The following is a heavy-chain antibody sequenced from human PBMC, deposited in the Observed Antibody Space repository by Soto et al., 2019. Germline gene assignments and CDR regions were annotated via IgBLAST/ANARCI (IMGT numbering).Heavy chain of an antibody. J-gene: IGHJ4*02. CDR2: IWYDGSNK. CDR3: TLERANNRVKGLYYFDY. D-gene: IGHD1-1*01. Sequence: PGGSLRLSCAASGFTFSSYGMHWVRQAPGKGLEWVAVIWYDGSNKYYADSVKGRFTISRDNSKNTLYLQMNSLKTEDTAVYYCTLERANNRVKGLYYFDYWGQGTLVTVSS. CDR1: GFTFSSYG. V-gene: IGHV3-33*01.